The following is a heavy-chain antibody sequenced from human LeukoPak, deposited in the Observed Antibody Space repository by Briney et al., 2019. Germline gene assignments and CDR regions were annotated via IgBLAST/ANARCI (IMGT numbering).Heavy chain of an antibody. V-gene: IGHV3-48*01. CDR1: GFTFSSYE. J-gene: IGHJ6*03. Sequence: GGSLRLSCAASGFTFSSYEMNWVRQAPGKGLEWVSYISSISNTIYYADSVKGRFTISRDNAKNSLYLQMNSLRADDTAVYYCARDLPRDYDILTGYYLNYYYYYMDVWGKGTTVTVSS. D-gene: IGHD3-9*01. CDR2: ISSISNTI. CDR3: ARDLPRDYDILTGYYLNYYYYYMDV.